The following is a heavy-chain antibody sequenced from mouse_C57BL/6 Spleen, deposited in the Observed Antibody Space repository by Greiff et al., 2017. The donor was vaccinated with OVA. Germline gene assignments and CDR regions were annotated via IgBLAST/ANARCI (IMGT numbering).Heavy chain of an antibody. CDR3: ARWDYYGSSYDYDY. CDR2: IYPGDGDT. CDR1: GYAFSSSW. V-gene: IGHV1-82*01. D-gene: IGHD1-1*01. J-gene: IGHJ2*01. Sequence: VQLQQSGPELVKPGASVKISCKASGYAFSSSWMNWVKQRPGKGLEWIGRIYPGDGDTNYNGKFKGKATLTADKSSSTAYMQLSSLTSEDSAVYFCARWDYYGSSYDYDYWGQGTTLTVSS.